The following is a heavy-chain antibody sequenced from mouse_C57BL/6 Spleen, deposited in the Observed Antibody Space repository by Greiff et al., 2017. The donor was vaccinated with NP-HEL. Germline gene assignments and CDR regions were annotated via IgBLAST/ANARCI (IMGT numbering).Heavy chain of an antibody. D-gene: IGHD2-3*01. CDR2: IDPSDSYT. V-gene: IGHV1-69*01. Sequence: QVQLQQPGAELVMPGASVKLSCKASGYTFTSYWMHWVKQRPGQGLEWIGEIDPSDSYTNYNQKFKGKSTLTVDKSSSTAYMQLSSLTSEDSAVYYGARRFYDGYYRFFDYWGQGTTLTVSS. CDR3: ARRFYDGYYRFFDY. J-gene: IGHJ2*01. CDR1: GYTFTSYW.